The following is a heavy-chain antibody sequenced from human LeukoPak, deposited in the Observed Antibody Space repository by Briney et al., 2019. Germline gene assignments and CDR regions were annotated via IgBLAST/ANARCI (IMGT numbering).Heavy chain of an antibody. Sequence: SETLSLTCTVSGGSISSSSYYWGWIRQPPGKGLEWIGSIYYSGSTYYDPSLKSRVTISVDTSKNQFSLKLSSVTAADTAVYYCAREGSWLPFDYWGQGTLVTVSS. J-gene: IGHJ4*02. D-gene: IGHD5-12*01. V-gene: IGHV4-39*07. CDR1: GGSISSSSYY. CDR3: AREGSWLPFDY. CDR2: IYYSGST.